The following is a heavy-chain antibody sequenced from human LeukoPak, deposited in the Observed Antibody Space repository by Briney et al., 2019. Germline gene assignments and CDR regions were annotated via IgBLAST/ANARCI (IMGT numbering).Heavy chain of an antibody. Sequence: ASVKVSCKASGYTFTGYYMHWVRQAPGQGLEWTGWINPNSGGTNYAQKFQGRVTMTRDTSISTAYMELSRLRSDDTAVYYCARPRGGSEGGNWFDPWGQGTLVTVSS. D-gene: IGHD3-10*01. CDR1: GYTFTGYY. V-gene: IGHV1-2*02. CDR3: ARPRGGSEGGNWFDP. J-gene: IGHJ5*02. CDR2: INPNSGGT.